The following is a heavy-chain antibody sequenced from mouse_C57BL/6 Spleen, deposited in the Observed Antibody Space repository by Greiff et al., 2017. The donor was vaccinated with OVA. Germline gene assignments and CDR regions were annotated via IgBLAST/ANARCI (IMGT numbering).Heavy chain of an antibody. CDR2: IWSGGST. Sequence: VKVVESGPGLVQPSQSLSITCTVSGFSLTSYGVHWVRQSPGKGLEWLGVIWSGGSTDYNAAFISRLSISKDNSKSQVFFKMNSLQADDTAIYYCARNWGNYDAMDYWGQGTSVTVSS. J-gene: IGHJ4*01. V-gene: IGHV2-2*01. CDR1: GFSLTSYG. D-gene: IGHD2-1*01. CDR3: ARNWGNYDAMDY.